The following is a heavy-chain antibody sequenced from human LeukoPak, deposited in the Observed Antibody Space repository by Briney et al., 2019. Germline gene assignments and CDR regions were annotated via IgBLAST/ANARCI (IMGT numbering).Heavy chain of an antibody. V-gene: IGHV3-30*02. CDR1: EFTFSSYG. CDR3: AKEQYLVGGYFDY. Sequence: GGSLRLSCAASEFTFSSYGMHWVRQAPGKGLEWVAFIRYDGTNKYYVDSVKGRFTISRDNSKNILYLQMNSLRVEDTAVYYCAKEQYLVGGYFDYWGQGTLVTVSS. J-gene: IGHJ4*02. CDR2: IRYDGTNK. D-gene: IGHD2-8*02.